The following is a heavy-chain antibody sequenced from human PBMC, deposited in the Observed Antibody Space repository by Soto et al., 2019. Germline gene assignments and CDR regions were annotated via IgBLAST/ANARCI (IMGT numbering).Heavy chain of an antibody. J-gene: IGHJ3*01. D-gene: IGHD3-16*01. CDR1: GGPFGSSA. V-gene: IGHV1-69*01. CDR3: ARLRRDWGDAFEL. Sequence: QVQLVQSGADVKKPGSSVKVSCKTSGGPFGSSAISWVRQAPAQGLEWMGEIIPVFEKANYAQNFQGKLTITAEELTGTVFMQQSRPRAEDTAGDLCARLRRDWGDAFELWCLGTCVTVSS. CDR2: IIPVFEKA.